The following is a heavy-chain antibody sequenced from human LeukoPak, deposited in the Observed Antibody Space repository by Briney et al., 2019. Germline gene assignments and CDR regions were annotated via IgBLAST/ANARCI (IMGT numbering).Heavy chain of an antibody. D-gene: IGHD3-3*01. J-gene: IGHJ4*02. CDR1: GFTFSSYG. V-gene: IGHV3-30*02. Sequence: GGSLRLSCAASGFTFSSYGMHWVRQAPGKGLEWVAFIRYDGSNKYYADSVKGRFTISGDNSKNTLYLQMNSLRAEDTAVYYCAKDRITIFGVVWYYFDYWGQGTLVTVSS. CDR2: IRYDGSNK. CDR3: AKDRITIFGVVWYYFDY.